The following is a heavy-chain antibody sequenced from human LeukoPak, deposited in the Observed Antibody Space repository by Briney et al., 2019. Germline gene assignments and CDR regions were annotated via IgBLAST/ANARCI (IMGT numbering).Heavy chain of an antibody. V-gene: IGHV3-30*02. CDR3: AKDHNWNDDILYYFDY. CDR1: GFTFSSYG. J-gene: IGHJ4*02. D-gene: IGHD1-1*01. Sequence: GGSLRLSCAASGFTFSSYGMHWVRQAPGKGLEWVAFTRYDGSNKYYADSVKGRFTISRDNSKNTLYLQMNSLRAEDTAVYYCAKDHNWNDDILYYFDYWGQGTLVTVSS. CDR2: TRYDGSNK.